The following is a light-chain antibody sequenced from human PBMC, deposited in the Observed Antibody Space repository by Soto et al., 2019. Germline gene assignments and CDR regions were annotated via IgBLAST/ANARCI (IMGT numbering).Light chain of an antibody. Sequence: DIQMTQSPSSLSASVGDRVTITCQARQDIRKYLNWYQQKPGKAPKLLIYDASNLETGVPSRFSGSGSGTDYTFSISSLQPEDIATYYCQQYDNLPWTFGQFTKVEIK. V-gene: IGKV1-33*01. CDR2: DAS. J-gene: IGKJ1*01. CDR3: QQYDNLPWT. CDR1: QDIRKY.